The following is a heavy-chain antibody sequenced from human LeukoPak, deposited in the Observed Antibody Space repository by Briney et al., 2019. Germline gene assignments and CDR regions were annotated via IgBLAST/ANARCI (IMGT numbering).Heavy chain of an antibody. J-gene: IGHJ4*02. CDR2: FDPEDGET. V-gene: IGHV1-24*01. CDR3: ATQTLVGATRAFDY. D-gene: IGHD1-26*01. Sequence: ASVKVSCKVSGYTLTELSMHWVRQAPGKGLEWMGGFDPEDGETIYAQKFQGRVTMTEDTSTDTAYMELSSLRSEDTAVHYCATQTLVGATRAFDYWGQGTLVTVSS. CDR1: GYTLTELS.